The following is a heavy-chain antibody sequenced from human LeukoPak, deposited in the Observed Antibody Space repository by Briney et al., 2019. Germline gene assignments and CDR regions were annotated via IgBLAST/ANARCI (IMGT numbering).Heavy chain of an antibody. CDR2: IYHSGST. D-gene: IGHD2-2*01. V-gene: IGHV4-4*02. J-gene: IGHJ2*01. CDR1: GGSISSSNW. Sequence: PSGTLSLTCAVSGGSISSSNWWSWVRQPPGKGLEWIGEIYHSGSTNYNPSLKSRVTISVDKSKNQFSLKLSSVTAADTAVYYCARDVVVVPAAMGHRYFDLWGRGTLVTVSS. CDR3: ARDVVVVPAAMGHRYFDL.